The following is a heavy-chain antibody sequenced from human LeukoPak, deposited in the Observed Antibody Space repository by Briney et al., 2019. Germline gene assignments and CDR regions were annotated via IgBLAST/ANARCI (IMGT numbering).Heavy chain of an antibody. V-gene: IGHV3-53*01. CDR1: GFTVSRNY. J-gene: IGHJ6*03. CDR2: IYSGGST. D-gene: IGHD5-18*01. Sequence: GGSLRLSCAASGFTVSRNYMSWVRQAPGKGLEWVSVIYSGGSTYYADSVKGRFTISRDNSKSTLYLQMNSLRAEDTAVYYCARVDTAMVTDYYYYMDVWGKGTTVTVSS. CDR3: ARVDTAMVTDYYYYMDV.